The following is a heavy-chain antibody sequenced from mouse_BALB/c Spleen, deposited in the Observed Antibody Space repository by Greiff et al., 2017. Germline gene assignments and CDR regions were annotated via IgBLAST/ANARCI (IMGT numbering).Heavy chain of an antibody. CDR2: ISSGSSTI. CDR3: ARYYRYDGNYAMDY. D-gene: IGHD2-14*01. Sequence: DVHLVESGGGLVQPGGSRKLSCAASGFTFSSFGMHWVRQAPEKGLEWVAYISSGSSTIYYADTVKGRFTISRDNPKNTLFLQMTSLRSEDTAMYYCARYYRYDGNYAMDYWGQGTSVTVSS. V-gene: IGHV5-17*02. CDR1: GFTFSSFG. J-gene: IGHJ4*01.